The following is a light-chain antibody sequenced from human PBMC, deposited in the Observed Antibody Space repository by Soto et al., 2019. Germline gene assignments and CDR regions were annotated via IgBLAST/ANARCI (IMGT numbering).Light chain of an antibody. Sequence: QSVLTQPASVSGSPRQSITISCTGASSDVGGYTYVSWYQQHPGKAPKLMIYEVNNRPSGVSNRFSGSKSGNTASLTISGLQAEDEADSYCSSYTSSSTLYVFGSGTKV. CDR1: SSDVGGYTY. CDR3: SSYTSSSTLYV. V-gene: IGLV2-14*01. J-gene: IGLJ1*01. CDR2: EVN.